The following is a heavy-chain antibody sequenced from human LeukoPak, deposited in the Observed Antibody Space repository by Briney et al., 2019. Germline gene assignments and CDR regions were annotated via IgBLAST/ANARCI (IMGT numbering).Heavy chain of an antibody. D-gene: IGHD2-8*02. V-gene: IGHV3-23*01. CDR1: GFTFSSYG. J-gene: IGHJ4*02. CDR2: ISGSGGSK. CDR3: ATYRQVLLPFES. Sequence: GGSLRLSCAASGFTFSSYGMSWVRQAPGKGLEWVSAISGSGGSKYYADSVKGRFTISRDDSHNTLYLQMNSPRAEDTAIYYCATYRQVLLPFESWGQGTLVTVSS.